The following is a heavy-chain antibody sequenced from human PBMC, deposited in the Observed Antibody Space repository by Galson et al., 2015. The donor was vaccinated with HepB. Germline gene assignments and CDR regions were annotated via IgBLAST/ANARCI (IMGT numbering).Heavy chain of an antibody. D-gene: IGHD6-13*01. J-gene: IGHJ5*02. CDR2: ISSSSSTI. CDR3: ARVVEQQLVRGYNWFDP. V-gene: IGHV3-48*02. Sequence: SLRLSCAASGFTFSSYSMNWVRQAPGKGLEWVSYISSSSSTIYYADSVKGRFTISRDNAKNSLYLQMNSLRDEDTAVYYCARVVEQQLVRGYNWFDPWGQGTLVTVSS. CDR1: GFTFSSYS.